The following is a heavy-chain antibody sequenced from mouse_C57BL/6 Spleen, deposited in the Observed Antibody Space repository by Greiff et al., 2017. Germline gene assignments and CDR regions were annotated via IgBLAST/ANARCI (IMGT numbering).Heavy chain of an antibody. Sequence: VQLKESGAELVRPGASVKLSCTASGFNIKDDYMHWVKQRPEQGLEWIGWIDPENGDTEYASKFQGKATITADTSSNTDYLQLSSLTSEDTAVYYCTSIGGFAYWGQGTLVTVSA. V-gene: IGHV14-4*01. CDR1: GFNIKDDY. CDR3: TSIGGFAY. J-gene: IGHJ3*01. D-gene: IGHD2-14*01. CDR2: IDPENGDT.